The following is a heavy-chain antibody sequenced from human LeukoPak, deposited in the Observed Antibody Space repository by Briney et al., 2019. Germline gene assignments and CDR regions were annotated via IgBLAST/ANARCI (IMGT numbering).Heavy chain of an antibody. D-gene: IGHD5-12*01. CDR1: GFTFDNYG. J-gene: IGHJ4*02. Sequence: GGSLRLSCAAYGFTFDNYGMSWVRHAPGKGMEWVSGINWNGGSTGYADSVKGRFTISRDNAKSSLYLQMNSLRAEDTALYYCARSLATEGRSDYWGQGTLVTVSS. CDR2: INWNGGST. CDR3: ARSLATEGRSDY. V-gene: IGHV3-20*04.